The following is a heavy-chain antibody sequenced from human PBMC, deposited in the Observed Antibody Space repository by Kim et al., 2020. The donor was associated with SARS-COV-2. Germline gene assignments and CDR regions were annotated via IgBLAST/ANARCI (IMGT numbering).Heavy chain of an antibody. J-gene: IGHJ5*02. CDR1: GYSISSGYY. Sequence: SETLSLTCTVSGYSISSGYYWGWIRQPPGKGLEWIGSIYHSGSTYYNPSLKSRVTISVDTSKNQFSLKLSSVTAADTAVYYCAYSPSSVDTATNWFDPWG. CDR2: IYHSGST. V-gene: IGHV4-38-2*02. D-gene: IGHD5-18*01. CDR3: AYSPSSVDTATNWFDP.